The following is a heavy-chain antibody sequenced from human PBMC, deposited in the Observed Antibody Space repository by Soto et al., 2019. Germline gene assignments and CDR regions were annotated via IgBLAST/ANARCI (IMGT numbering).Heavy chain of an antibody. J-gene: IGHJ4*02. Sequence: EVQLLESGGGLVQPGGSLRLSCAASGFTLSNYAMSWVRQAPGTGLEGVSTISGSGGRIDYAESVKGRFTISRDNSKDTLYMQMSSLRAEDTAVYYCGTTDGVEGQRVASWGQGTLVTVSS. CDR2: ISGSGGRI. D-gene: IGHD2-15*01. CDR3: GTTDGVEGQRVAS. CDR1: GFTLSNYA. V-gene: IGHV3-23*01.